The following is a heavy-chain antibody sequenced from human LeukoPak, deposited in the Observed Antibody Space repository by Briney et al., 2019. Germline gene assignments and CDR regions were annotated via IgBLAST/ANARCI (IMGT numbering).Heavy chain of an antibody. Sequence: SETLSPTCTVSGGSISSYYWSWIRQPPGKGLEWIGYIYYSGSTNYNPSLKSRVTISVDTSKNQFSLKLSSVTAADTAVYYCARGCSSTSCYAMWGQGTLVTVSS. CDR2: IYYSGST. CDR1: GGSISSYY. CDR3: ARGCSSTSCYAM. J-gene: IGHJ4*02. D-gene: IGHD2-2*01. V-gene: IGHV4-59*01.